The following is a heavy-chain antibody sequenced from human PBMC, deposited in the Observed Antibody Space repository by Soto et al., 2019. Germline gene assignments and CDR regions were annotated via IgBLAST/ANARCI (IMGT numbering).Heavy chain of an antibody. Sequence: GGSLRLSCAASGFNFSDYYMSWIRQAPGKGLEWVSYISSNGNTIYDGDSVKGRFTISRDNSKNLLYLQMNSLRAEDTAVYYCARVCPYSFDIWGLVTAVTASS. V-gene: IGHV3-11*01. CDR1: GFNFSDYY. J-gene: IGHJ3*02. CDR3: ARVCPYSFDI. CDR2: ISSNGNTI.